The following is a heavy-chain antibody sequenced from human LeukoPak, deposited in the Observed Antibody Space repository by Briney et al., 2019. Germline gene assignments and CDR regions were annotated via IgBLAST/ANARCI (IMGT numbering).Heavy chain of an antibody. Sequence: ASVKVSCKASGYTFTSYGISWVRQAPGQGLEWMGWISAYNGNTNYAQKLQGRVTMTTDTSTSTAYMELRSLRSDDTAVYYCARVYIPSTTKWELLRTLDYWGQGTLVTVSS. V-gene: IGHV1-18*01. CDR2: ISAYNGNT. CDR3: ARVYIPSTTKWELLRTLDY. CDR1: GYTFTSYG. J-gene: IGHJ4*02. D-gene: IGHD1-26*01.